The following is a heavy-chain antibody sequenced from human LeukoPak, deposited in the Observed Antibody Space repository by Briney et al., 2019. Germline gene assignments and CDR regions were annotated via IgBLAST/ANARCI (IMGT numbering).Heavy chain of an antibody. D-gene: IGHD5-18*01. Sequence: GGTLRLSCAASGFTFSGFAMSWIRQAPGKGLEWVSYISSSGSTIYYADSVKGRFTISRDNAKNSLYLQMNSLRAEDTAVYYCAARGYMRYYYYMDVWGKGTTVTISS. J-gene: IGHJ6*03. CDR2: ISSSGSTI. CDR1: GFTFSGFA. V-gene: IGHV3-11*01. CDR3: AARGYMRYYYYMDV.